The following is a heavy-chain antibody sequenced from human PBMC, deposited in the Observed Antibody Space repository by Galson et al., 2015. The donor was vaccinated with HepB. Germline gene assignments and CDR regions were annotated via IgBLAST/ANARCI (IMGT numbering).Heavy chain of an antibody. D-gene: IGHD3-3*01. CDR2: INPNSGGT. V-gene: IGHV1-2*02. J-gene: IGHJ3*02. CDR1: GYTFTGYY. Sequence: SVKVSCKASGYTFTGYYMHWVRQAPGQGLEWMGWINPNSGGTNYAQKFQGRVTMTRDTSISTAYMELSRLRSDDTAVYYCARGAKRITIFGVVISLTRELPDDAFDIWGQGTMVTVSS. CDR3: ARGAKRITIFGVVISLTRELPDDAFDI.